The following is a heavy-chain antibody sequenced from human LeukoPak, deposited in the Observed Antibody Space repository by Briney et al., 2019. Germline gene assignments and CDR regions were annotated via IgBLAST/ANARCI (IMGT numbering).Heavy chain of an antibody. J-gene: IGHJ4*02. D-gene: IGHD6-6*01. CDR2: IYHSGST. V-gene: IGHV4-38-2*02. CDR3: ARVWGPSIAARGPSGGKYYFDY. CDR1: GYSISSGYY. Sequence: SETLSLTCTVSGYSISSGYYWGWIRQPPGKGLEWIGSIYHSGSTYYNPSLKSRVTISVDTSKNQFSLKLSSVTAADTAVYYCARVWGPSIAARGPSGGKYYFDYWGQGTLVTVSS.